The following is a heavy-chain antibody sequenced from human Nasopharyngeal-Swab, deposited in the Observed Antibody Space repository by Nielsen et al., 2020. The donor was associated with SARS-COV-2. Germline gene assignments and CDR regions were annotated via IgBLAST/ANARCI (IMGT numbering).Heavy chain of an antibody. CDR2: IYYSGST. CDR3: ARLPSSSWFSQGMDV. V-gene: IGHV4-39*01. Sequence: SETLSLTCTFSGCSISSSSYYWGCIRQPPGKGLAWIGSIYYSGSTYYNPSLKSRVTISVDTSKNQFSLKLSSVTAADTAVYYCARLPSSSWFSQGMDVWGQGTKVTVSS. D-gene: IGHD6-13*01. CDR1: GCSISSSSYY. J-gene: IGHJ6*02.